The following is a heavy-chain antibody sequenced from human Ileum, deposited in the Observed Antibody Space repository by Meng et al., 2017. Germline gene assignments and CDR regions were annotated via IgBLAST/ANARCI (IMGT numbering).Heavy chain of an antibody. D-gene: IGHD3-16*02. V-gene: IGHV4-34*01. CDR2: ITHSGST. CDR1: RGSFAGYT. CDR3: ARGWYYDYVWGSYRDHMFDY. J-gene: IGHJ4*02. Sequence: RWAEGVLEPPDAPSPPLAGYRGSFAGYTWSWIRQAPGKGLEWIGTITHSGSTNYTPSLKSRVTISVDTSKNQFSLKLSSVTAADTAVYYCARGWYYDYVWGSYRDHMFDYWGQGTLVTVSS.